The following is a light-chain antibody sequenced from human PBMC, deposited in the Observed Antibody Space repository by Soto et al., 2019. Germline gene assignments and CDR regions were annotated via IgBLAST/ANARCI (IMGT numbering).Light chain of an antibody. CDR3: QQYGSSPPIT. CDR1: QSVSNNY. Sequence: EIVLTEAPGTLALSPGEGAPLSCRASQSVSNNYLAWYQQKPGQAPRLLIYGASNRTTGIPDRFSGSGSGTDFTLTISRLEPEDFAVYYCQQYGSSPPITFGQGTRLEI. CDR2: GAS. V-gene: IGKV3-20*01. J-gene: IGKJ5*01.